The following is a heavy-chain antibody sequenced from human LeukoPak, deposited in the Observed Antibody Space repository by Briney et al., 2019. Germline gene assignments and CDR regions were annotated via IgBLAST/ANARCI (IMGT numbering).Heavy chain of an antibody. CDR1: GLTLNNAW. J-gene: IGHJ4*02. V-gene: IGHV3-15*01. CDR3: TTRLY. Sequence: PGGSLRLSCAVSGLTLNNAWMNWVRQAPGKGLECVGRIKSKTDGGTTDYAAPVKGRFTIPRDDSKNTVYLQMNSLKTEDAAVYYCTTRLYWGLGTLVTVSS. D-gene: IGHD3-16*01. CDR2: IKSKTDGGTT.